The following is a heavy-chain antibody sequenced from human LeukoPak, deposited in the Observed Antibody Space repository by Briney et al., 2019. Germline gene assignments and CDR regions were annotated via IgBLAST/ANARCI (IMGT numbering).Heavy chain of an antibody. J-gene: IGHJ6*04. D-gene: IGHD3-10*02. CDR3: AELGITMIGGV. CDR1: GFIFSGYA. CDR2: ISSSGSTI. V-gene: IGHV3-48*03. Sequence: PGGSLRLSCAASGFIFSGYAMSWVRQAPGKGLEWVSYISSSGSTIYYADSVKGRFTISRDNAKNSLYLQMNSLRAEDTAVYYCAELGITMIGGVWGKGTTVTISS.